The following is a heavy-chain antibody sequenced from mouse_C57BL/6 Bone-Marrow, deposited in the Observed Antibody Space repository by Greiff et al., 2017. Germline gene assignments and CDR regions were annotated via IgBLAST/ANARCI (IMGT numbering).Heavy chain of an antibody. CDR3: AREQGRGYYRGLDY. J-gene: IGHJ2*01. V-gene: IGHV14-2*01. D-gene: IGHD2-3*01. Sequence: VQLQQSGAELVKPGASVKLSCTASGFNIKDYYMHWVKQRTEQGLEWIGRIDPGDGEPNYAPKFKGKAPITADTSSSTADFKVSSLTSEDTAVDYWAREQGRGYYRGLDYWGQGTTLTVSS. CDR1: GFNIKDYY. CDR2: IDPGDGEP.